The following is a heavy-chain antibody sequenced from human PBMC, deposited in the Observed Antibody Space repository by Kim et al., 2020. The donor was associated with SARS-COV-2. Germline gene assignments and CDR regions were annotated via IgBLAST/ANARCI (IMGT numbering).Heavy chain of an antibody. D-gene: IGHD6-13*01. CDR3: ARLGRGSSWSVHAFDI. CDR2: FYYSGST. V-gene: IGHV4-59*08. J-gene: IGHJ3*02. Sequence: SETLSLTCTVSGGSISSYSWSWIRQPPGKGLEWIGYFYYSGSTNYNPSLKSRVTISGDTSKNQFSLKLSSVTAADTAVYYCARLGRGSSWSVHAFDIWG. CDR1: GGSISSYS.